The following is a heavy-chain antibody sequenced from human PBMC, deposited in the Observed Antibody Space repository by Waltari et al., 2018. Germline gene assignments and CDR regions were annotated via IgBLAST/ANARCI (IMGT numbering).Heavy chain of an antibody. J-gene: IGHJ4*02. CDR1: GYTFTGYY. D-gene: IGHD3-10*01. Sequence: QVQLVQSGAEVKKPGASVKVSCKASGYTFTGYYMHWVRQAPGQGLEWMGWINPNSGGTNYAQKFQGRVTMTRDTSISTAYMELSRLRSDDTAVYYCARDPQLGTMVRGGDFDYWGQGTLVTVSS. CDR2: INPNSGGT. V-gene: IGHV1-2*02. CDR3: ARDPQLGTMVRGGDFDY.